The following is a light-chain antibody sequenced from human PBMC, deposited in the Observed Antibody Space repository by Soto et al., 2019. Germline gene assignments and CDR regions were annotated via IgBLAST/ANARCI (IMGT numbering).Light chain of an antibody. V-gene: IGKV3-15*01. CDR2: SAS. CDR1: QSVSDN. Sequence: PWERVTLSCRASQSVSDNVAWYQQRPGQSPRLLMHSASARAAGLPARFSGSGSGTEFSLSIHSLQSEDFAVYFCQQYNDWPITFGQGTRLEIK. J-gene: IGKJ5*01. CDR3: QQYNDWPIT.